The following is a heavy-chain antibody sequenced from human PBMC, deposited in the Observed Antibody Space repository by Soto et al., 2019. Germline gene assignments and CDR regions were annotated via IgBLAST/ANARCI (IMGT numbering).Heavy chain of an antibody. CDR1: GYTFTSYG. J-gene: IGHJ6*02. CDR2: INAYNGNT. D-gene: IGHD3-22*01. Sequence: ASVKVSCKASGYTFTSYGISWVRQAPGQGLEWMGWINAYNGNTNYAQKLQGRVTMTTNTSTSTAYIELRSLRSDDTAVYYCARGSYYYDSGGCYPQYYYYYGMDVWGQGTTVTVSS. V-gene: IGHV1-18*01. CDR3: ARGSYYYDSGGCYPQYYYYYGMDV.